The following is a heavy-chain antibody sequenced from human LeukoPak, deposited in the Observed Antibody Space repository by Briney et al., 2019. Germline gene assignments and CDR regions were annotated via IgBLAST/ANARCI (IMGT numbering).Heavy chain of an antibody. CDR1: GGSISSYS. J-gene: IGHJ3*02. CDR3: ARVFIGSSLSWAFDI. V-gene: IGHV4-59*01. D-gene: IGHD6-13*01. Sequence: PSETLSLTCTVPGGSISSYSWSWIRQPPGKGLEWIGYIHYSGSTNYNPSLKSRVTISVDTSKNQFSLKLSSVTAADTAVYYCARVFIGSSLSWAFDIWGQGTMVTVSS. CDR2: IHYSGST.